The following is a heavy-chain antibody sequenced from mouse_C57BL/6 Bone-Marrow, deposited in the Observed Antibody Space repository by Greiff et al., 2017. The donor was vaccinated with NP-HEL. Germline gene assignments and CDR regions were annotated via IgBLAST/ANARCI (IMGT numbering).Heavy chain of an antibody. CDR3: ARENYYYGSSYWYFDV. CDR2: ISYDGSN. Sequence: VQLKESGPGLVKPSQSLSLTCSVTGYSITSGYYWNWIRQFPGNKLEWMGYISYDGSNNYNPSLKNRISLTRDTSKNQFFLKLNSVTTEDTATYYCARENYYYGSSYWYFDVWGTGTTVTVSS. D-gene: IGHD1-1*01. J-gene: IGHJ1*03. V-gene: IGHV3-6*01. CDR1: GYSITSGYY.